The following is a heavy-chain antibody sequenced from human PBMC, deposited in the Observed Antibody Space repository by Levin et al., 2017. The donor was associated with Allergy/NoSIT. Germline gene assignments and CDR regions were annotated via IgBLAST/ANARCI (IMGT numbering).Heavy chain of an antibody. CDR2: IYYSGST. CDR3: AAWGYCSSTSCHRDFDY. J-gene: IGHJ4*02. D-gene: IGHD2-2*02. V-gene: IGHV4-59*01. Sequence: SETLSLTCTVSGGSISSYYWSWIRQPPGKGLEWIGYIYYSGSTNYNPSLKSRVTISVDTSKNQFSLKLSSVTAADTAVYYCAAWGYCSSTSCHRDFDYWGQGTLVTVSS. CDR1: GGSISSYY.